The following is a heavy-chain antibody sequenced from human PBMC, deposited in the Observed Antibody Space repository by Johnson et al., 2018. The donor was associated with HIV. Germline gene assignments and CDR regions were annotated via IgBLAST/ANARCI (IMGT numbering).Heavy chain of an antibody. Sequence: QVQLVESGGGVVQPGRSLRLSCAASGFTFSTYGMHWVRQAPGKGLEWVAVLWYDGSNKYYADSVKGRFTISRDNSKNTLYLQMNSLRAEDTAVYYCARDGGSTRGDAFDIWGQGTMVTVSS. D-gene: IGHD1-26*01. V-gene: IGHV3-33*08. CDR2: LWYDGSNK. J-gene: IGHJ3*02. CDR3: ARDGGSTRGDAFDI. CDR1: GFTFSTYG.